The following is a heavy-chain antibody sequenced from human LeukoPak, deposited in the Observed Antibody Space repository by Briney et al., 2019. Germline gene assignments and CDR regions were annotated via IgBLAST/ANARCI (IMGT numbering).Heavy chain of an antibody. D-gene: IGHD6-6*01. J-gene: IGHJ3*02. CDR3: ARDRLYSSSSVNDAFDI. CDR2: TYYRSKWYN. CDR1: GDSVSSNSAA. Sequence: SQTLSLTCAISGDSVSSNSAAWNWIRQSPSRGLEWLGRTYYRSKWYNDYAVSVKSRITINPDTSKNQFSLQLNSVTPEDTAVYYCARDRLYSSSSVNDAFDIWGQGTMVTVSS. V-gene: IGHV6-1*01.